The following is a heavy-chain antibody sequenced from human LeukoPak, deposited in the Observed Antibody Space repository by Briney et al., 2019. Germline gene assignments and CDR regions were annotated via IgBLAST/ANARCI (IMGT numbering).Heavy chain of an antibody. J-gene: IGHJ4*02. CDR2: IYYRGST. Sequence: SATLSLTCTASGGSINNYYWSWIRQPPGKGLEWIGFIYYRGSTNYNPSLKSRVTFSVDTSKNPFSLKLNSVTAADTAVYYCARGGDYGDLRYFDYWGQGTLVTVSS. D-gene: IGHD4-17*01. CDR3: ARGGDYGDLRYFDY. CDR1: GGSINNYY. V-gene: IGHV4-59*01.